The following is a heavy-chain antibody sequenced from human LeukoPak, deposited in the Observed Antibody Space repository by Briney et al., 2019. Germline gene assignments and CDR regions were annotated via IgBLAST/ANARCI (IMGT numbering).Heavy chain of an antibody. V-gene: IGHV3-23*01. CDR2: ISGSGGTT. J-gene: IGHJ5*02. Sequence: GGALRLSCTASGFTFNTYAMSWVRQAPGKGLDWVSGISGSGGTTYYADSVKGRFTISRDNSKNTLYLQMSSLRAEDTAVYYCAKQSPYCSTTSCWFDPWGQGTLVTVSS. D-gene: IGHD2-2*01. CDR3: AKQSPYCSTTSCWFDP. CDR1: GFTFNTYA.